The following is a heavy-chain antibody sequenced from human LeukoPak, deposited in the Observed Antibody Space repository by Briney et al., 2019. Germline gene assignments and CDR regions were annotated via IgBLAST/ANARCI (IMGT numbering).Heavy chain of an antibody. CDR2: IWYDGSNK. CDR1: GFTYSSYG. D-gene: IGHD3-3*01. J-gene: IGHJ4*02. Sequence: PGRSLRLSCAASGFTYSSYGMHWVRQAPGKGLEWVAVIWYDGSNKYYADSVKGRFTISRDNSKNTLYLQMNSLRAEDTAVYYCAKDLARYDFWSGYDYWGQGTLVTVSS. CDR3: AKDLARYDFWSGYDY. V-gene: IGHV3-33*06.